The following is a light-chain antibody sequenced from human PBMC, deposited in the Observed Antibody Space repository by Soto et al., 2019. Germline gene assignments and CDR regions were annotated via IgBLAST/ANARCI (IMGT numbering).Light chain of an antibody. CDR2: RDF. CDR3: QVWDSGTVV. V-gene: IGLV3-9*01. J-gene: IGLJ2*01. Sequence: SYELTQPLSVSVAPGHTARITCGGNNIGNKNVHWYQQRPGQAPVLVIYRDFNRPSGIPERFSGSNSVNTATLTISRAQAGDEADYYCQVWDSGTVVFGGGTKLTVL. CDR1: NIGNKN.